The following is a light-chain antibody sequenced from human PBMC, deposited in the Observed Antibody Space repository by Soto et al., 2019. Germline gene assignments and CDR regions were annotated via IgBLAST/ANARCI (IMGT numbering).Light chain of an antibody. Sequence: DVVMTQSPLSLPVTLGQPASISCRASRSLIYTDGNAYLNWFHQRPGQSPRRLFAKVSNRDSGVPDRFSGSGSGTDFTLKISRVEAEDVGLYYCMQGTHWPSTFGQGTKLEIK. CDR1: RSLIYTDGNAY. CDR2: KVS. J-gene: IGKJ2*01. V-gene: IGKV2-30*01. CDR3: MQGTHWPST.